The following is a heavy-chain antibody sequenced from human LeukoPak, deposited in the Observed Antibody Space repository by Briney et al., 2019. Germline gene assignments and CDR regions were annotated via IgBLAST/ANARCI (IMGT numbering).Heavy chain of an antibody. CDR1: GFTFSSYA. D-gene: IGHD2-15*01. Sequence: GGSLRLSCAASGFTFSSYAMSWVRQAPGKGLEWVSAISGSGGSTYYADSVKGRFTISRDNSKSTLYLQITSARAEDTAVYYCAKGSTWAARDYFDYWGQGTLVTVSS. J-gene: IGHJ4*02. CDR2: ISGSGGST. V-gene: IGHV3-23*01. CDR3: AKGSTWAARDYFDY.